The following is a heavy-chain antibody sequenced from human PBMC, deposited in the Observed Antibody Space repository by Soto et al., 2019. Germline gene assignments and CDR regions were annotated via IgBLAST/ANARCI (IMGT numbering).Heavy chain of an antibody. V-gene: IGHV3-30*18. CDR1: GFTFSSYG. D-gene: IGHD2-2*01. CDR3: AKAQGFCSSTSCREAYYYYGMDV. J-gene: IGHJ6*02. Sequence: QVQLVESGGGVVQPGRSLRLSCAASGFTFSSYGMHWVRQAPGKGLEWVAVISYDGNNKYYADSVKGRLTISRDNSKNTLFLQMNSLRAEDTAVYYCAKAQGFCSSTSCREAYYYYGMDVWGQGTTVTVSS. CDR2: ISYDGNNK.